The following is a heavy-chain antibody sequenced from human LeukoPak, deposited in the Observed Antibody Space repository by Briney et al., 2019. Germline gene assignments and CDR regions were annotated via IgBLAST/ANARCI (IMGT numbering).Heavy chain of an antibody. CDR3: ARDKIVGPTTLDY. V-gene: IGHV3-7*01. CDR2: IKQDGSEK. D-gene: IGHD1-26*01. J-gene: IGHJ4*02. CDR1: GFTFSGYW. Sequence: GGSLRLSCAASGFTFSGYWMSWVRQTPEKGLEWVVNIKQDGSEKYYVDSVKGRFTISRDNAKNSLFLQMNSLRADDTAVYYCARDKIVGPTTLDYWGQGTLVTVSS.